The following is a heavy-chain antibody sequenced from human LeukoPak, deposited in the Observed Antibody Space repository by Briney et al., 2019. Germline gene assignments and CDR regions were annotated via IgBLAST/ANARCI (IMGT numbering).Heavy chain of an antibody. CDR3: ARVVAGGSSSFDY. Sequence: ASVKVSCKASGYTFTGYYMHWVRQAPGQGLEWMGWMNPNSGNTGYAQKFQGRVTMTRNTSISTAYMELSSLRSEDTAVYYCARVVAGGSSSFDYWGQGTLVTVSS. V-gene: IGHV1-8*02. CDR2: MNPNSGNT. D-gene: IGHD1-26*01. J-gene: IGHJ4*02. CDR1: GYTFTGYY.